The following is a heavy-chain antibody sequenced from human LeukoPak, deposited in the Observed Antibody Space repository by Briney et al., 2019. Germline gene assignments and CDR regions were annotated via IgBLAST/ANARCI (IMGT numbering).Heavy chain of an antibody. CDR2: ISSSSSYI. CDR3: AKAATIFLADAFDI. Sequence: PGGSLRLSCAASGFTFSSYSMNWVRHAPGKGLEWVSSISSSSSYIYYADSVKGRFTISRDNAKNSLYLQMNSPRAEDTALYYCAKAATIFLADAFDIWGQGTMVTVSS. V-gene: IGHV3-21*04. D-gene: IGHD3-3*01. CDR1: GFTFSSYS. J-gene: IGHJ3*02.